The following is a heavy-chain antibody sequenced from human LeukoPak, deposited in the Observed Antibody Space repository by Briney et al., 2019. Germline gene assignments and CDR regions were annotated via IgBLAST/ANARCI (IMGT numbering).Heavy chain of an antibody. V-gene: IGHV4-59*12. CDR1: GGSISNYY. J-gene: IGHJ4*02. Sequence: KPSETLSLTCIVSGGSISNYYWSWIRQPPGKGLEWIGYIYYSGTTNYNPSLKSRVTISVDTSKNQFSLKLSSVTAADTAVYYCAREGPYTDYVWGSYRYIDYFDYWGQGTLVTVSS. D-gene: IGHD3-16*02. CDR3: AREGPYTDYVWGSYRYIDYFDY. CDR2: IYYSGTT.